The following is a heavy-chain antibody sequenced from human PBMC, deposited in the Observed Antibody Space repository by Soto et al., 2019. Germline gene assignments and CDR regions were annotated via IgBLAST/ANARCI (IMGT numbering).Heavy chain of an antibody. J-gene: IGHJ6*02. V-gene: IGHV1-69*06. Sequence: SVKVSCKASGDTFSSYAISWVRQAPGQGLEWMGGIIPIFGTANYAQKFQGRVTITADKSTSTAYMELSSLRSEDTAVYCCARRKLWFGELRYYGMDVWGQGTTVTVSS. CDR3: ARRKLWFGELRYYGMDV. CDR2: IIPIFGTA. CDR1: GDTFSSYA. D-gene: IGHD3-10*01.